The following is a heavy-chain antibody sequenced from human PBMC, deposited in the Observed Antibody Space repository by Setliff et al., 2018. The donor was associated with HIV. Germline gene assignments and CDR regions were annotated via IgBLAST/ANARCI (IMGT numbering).Heavy chain of an antibody. CDR2: IRPADSDT. D-gene: IGHD1-26*01. V-gene: IGHV5-51*01. CDR3: ARSSWELRQRHYYYYMDV. Sequence: GESLKISCKASGYSFSDYWIGWVRQMPGKGLEWMGIIRPADSDTRVNPSFQGHVTISADKSISTTYLQWSSLRSEDTAVYYCARSSWELRQRHYYYYMDVWGKGTTVTVSS. J-gene: IGHJ6*03. CDR1: GYSFSDYW.